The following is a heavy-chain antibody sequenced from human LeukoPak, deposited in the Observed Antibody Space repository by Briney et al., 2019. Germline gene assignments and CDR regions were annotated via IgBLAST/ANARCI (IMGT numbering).Heavy chain of an antibody. CDR2: INGNGGST. D-gene: IGHD6-6*01. CDR3: ARGRLYSSSFCLDY. Sequence: GGTLRLSCAASGFTFSSFAMHWVRQAPGKGLEYVSAINGNGGSTFYANSVKGRFTISRDNSKNTLYLQVGSLRAEDTAVYYCARGRLYSSSFCLDYWGQGTLVTVTS. J-gene: IGHJ4*02. CDR1: GFTFSSFA. V-gene: IGHV3-64*01.